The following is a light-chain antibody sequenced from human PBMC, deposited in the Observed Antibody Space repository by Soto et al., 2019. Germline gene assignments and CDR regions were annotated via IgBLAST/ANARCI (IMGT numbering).Light chain of an antibody. Sequence: EIVLTQSPGTLSLSPGERATLSCRASQGVSGSYLAWYQQKPGQAPRLLIYGASSRATGIPDRFSGSGSGTDFTLTISRLEPEDFAVYYCQQYGSSPTTFGQGTKVDIK. CDR3: QQYGSSPTT. CDR2: GAS. J-gene: IGKJ1*01. V-gene: IGKV3-20*01. CDR1: QGVSGSY.